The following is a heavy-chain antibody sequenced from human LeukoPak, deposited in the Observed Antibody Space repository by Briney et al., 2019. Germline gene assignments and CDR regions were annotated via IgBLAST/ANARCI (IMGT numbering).Heavy chain of an antibody. V-gene: IGHV3-23*01. CDR1: GLTFRSYS. CDR2: IRSNVADK. D-gene: IGHD2-15*01. CDR3: AKGGYTTWFDP. Sequence: PGGALPLSCPASGLTFRSYSVSWVRPAPGKGLEWVSTIRSNVADKYHADSVKGRFTISRDNSKNTLYLEMSSLRADDTAVYHCAKGGYTTWFDPWGLGTLVTVSS. J-gene: IGHJ5*02.